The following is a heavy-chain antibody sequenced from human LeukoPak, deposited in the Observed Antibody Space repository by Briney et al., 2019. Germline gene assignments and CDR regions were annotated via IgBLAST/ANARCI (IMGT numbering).Heavy chain of an antibody. J-gene: IGHJ4*02. CDR3: ARGPRRIAAAYDY. V-gene: IGHV4-39*07. D-gene: IGHD6-13*01. CDR2: INHSGST. CDR1: GGSISSSSYY. Sequence: PSETLSLTCTVSGGSISSSSYYWSWIRQPPGKGLEWIGEINHSGSTNYNPSLKSRVTISVDTSKNQFSLKLSSVTAADTAVYYCARGPRRIAAAYDYWGQGTLVTVSS.